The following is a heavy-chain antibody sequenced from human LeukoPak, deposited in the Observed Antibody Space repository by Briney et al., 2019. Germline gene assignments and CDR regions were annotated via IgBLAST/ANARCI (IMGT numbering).Heavy chain of an antibody. CDR2: ISAYNGST. V-gene: IGHV1-18*01. J-gene: IGHJ6*02. Sequence: ASVKVSCKASGYTFTSCGISWVRQAPGQGLEWMGWISAYNGSTNYAQKLQGRVTMTTDTSTSTAYMELRSLRSDDTAVYYCARDLWFGRNYGMDVWGQGTTVTVSS. D-gene: IGHD3-10*01. CDR1: GYTFTSCG. CDR3: ARDLWFGRNYGMDV.